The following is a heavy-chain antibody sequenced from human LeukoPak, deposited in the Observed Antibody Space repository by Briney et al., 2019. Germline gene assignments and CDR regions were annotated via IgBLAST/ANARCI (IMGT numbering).Heavy chain of an antibody. J-gene: IGHJ4*02. V-gene: IGHV3-23*01. CDR3: AKAKGYFDWLFEGNYFDY. D-gene: IGHD3-9*01. CDR1: GFAFGTSA. CDR2: ISGSGGSK. Sequence: GSLRLSCAASGFAFGTSAMSWVRQAPGKGLEWVSGISGSGGSKNYADSVKGGFTISRDNSKNTLYLQMNSLRAEDTAVYYCAKAKGYFDWLFEGNYFDYWGQGTLVTVSS.